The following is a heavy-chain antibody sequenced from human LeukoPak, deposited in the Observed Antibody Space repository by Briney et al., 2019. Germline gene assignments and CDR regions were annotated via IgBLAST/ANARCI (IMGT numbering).Heavy chain of an antibody. CDR3: ARAYSSSWYWMGYFDY. Sequence: SETLSLTCAVYGGSFSGYYWSWIRQPPGKGLEWIGEINHSGSTNCNPSLKSRVTISVDTSKNQFSLKLSSVTAADTAVYYCARAYSSSWYWMGYFDYWGQGTLVTVSS. J-gene: IGHJ4*02. V-gene: IGHV4-34*01. D-gene: IGHD6-13*01. CDR2: INHSGST. CDR1: GGSFSGYY.